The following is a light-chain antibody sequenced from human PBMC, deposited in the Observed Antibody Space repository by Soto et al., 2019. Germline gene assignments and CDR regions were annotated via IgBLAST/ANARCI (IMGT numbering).Light chain of an antibody. CDR2: QAS. V-gene: IGKV1-5*03. J-gene: IGKJ1*01. CDR1: QSINDW. Sequence: DIQMTQSPSTLSASVGDRVTITCRASQSINDWLAWYQQKPGKAPRLLIYQASNLEPVVPSRFSGRGSVTEFTLTISGLRTYDFATYYFQQYDTLTWTFGQVTKVEIK. CDR3: QQYDTLTWT.